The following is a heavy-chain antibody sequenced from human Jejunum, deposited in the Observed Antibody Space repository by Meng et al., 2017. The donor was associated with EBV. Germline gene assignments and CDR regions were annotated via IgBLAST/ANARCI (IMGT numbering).Heavy chain of an antibody. J-gene: IGHJ5*02. V-gene: IGHV3-15*02. CDR1: GFTVTNAW. D-gene: IGHD6-19*01. Sequence: EVQLVESXXAVVRSGGSLRLSWAGPGFTVTNAWMSWVRQAPGKGLGWVGRIKGKTDGGTTDYAAPVKGRFTISRDDSKNTLYLQMNSLRTEDTAVYYCTSAGPKSGWYGWFDPWGQGTLVTVSS. CDR3: TSAGPKSGWYGWFDP. CDR2: IKGKTDGGTT.